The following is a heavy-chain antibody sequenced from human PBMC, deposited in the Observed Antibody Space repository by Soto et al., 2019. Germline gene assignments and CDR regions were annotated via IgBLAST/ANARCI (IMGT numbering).Heavy chain of an antibody. Sequence: QVQLVESGGGVVQPGRTLRLSCAASKFTFSHYAMHWVRQAPGKGLEWVALISYDGSTQFYADSVKGRFTISRDNSKNTLYLQMSSLRAEDSAVYSCARGDPGFGSLRYYYYGLDVWGQGTTVTVSS. CDR1: KFTFSHYA. CDR3: ARGDPGFGSLRYYYYGLDV. D-gene: IGHD3-10*01. CDR2: ISYDGSTQ. J-gene: IGHJ6*02. V-gene: IGHV3-30-3*01.